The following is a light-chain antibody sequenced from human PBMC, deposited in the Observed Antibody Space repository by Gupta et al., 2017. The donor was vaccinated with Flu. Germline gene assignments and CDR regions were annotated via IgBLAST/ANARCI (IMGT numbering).Light chain of an antibody. CDR1: QSINSW. V-gene: IGKV1-5*03. Sequence: DIQMTQSPSTLSASVGDRVTITCRASQSINSWLAWYQQKPGKAPKLLIYQASVLESGVPSRFSGSGSGTEFTLTISCLQPDDFAAYYCQHYSNYSGYSFGQGTKVEIK. J-gene: IGKJ2*03. CDR2: QAS. CDR3: QHYSNYSGYS.